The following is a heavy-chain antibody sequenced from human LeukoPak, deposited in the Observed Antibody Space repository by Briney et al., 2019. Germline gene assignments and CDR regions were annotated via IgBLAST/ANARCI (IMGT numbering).Heavy chain of an antibody. Sequence: GGSLRLSCAASGFTVSSNCMSWVRQAPGKGLEWVSVIYSDGSTYYADSVKGRYAISRDNSKNTLYLQMNSLRAEDTAVYYCARSRSDWFDPWGQGTLVTVSS. CDR2: IYSDGST. CDR3: ARSRSDWFDP. CDR1: GFTVSSNC. V-gene: IGHV3-53*01. J-gene: IGHJ5*02. D-gene: IGHD2-2*01.